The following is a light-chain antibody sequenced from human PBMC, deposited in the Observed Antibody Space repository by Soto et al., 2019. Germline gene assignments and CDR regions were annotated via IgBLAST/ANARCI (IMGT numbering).Light chain of an antibody. CDR3: NSYTNSSAVV. J-gene: IGLJ2*01. V-gene: IGLV2-14*01. CDR2: EVT. Sequence: QSVLTQPASVSGSPGQSITISCAGTRDDIGAYDYVSWYQQHPGNAPKLLVYEVTNRPSGVSDRFSGSKSGNTASLTFSGLQAEDEADYYCNSYTNSSAVVFGGGTKVTVL. CDR1: RDDIGAYDY.